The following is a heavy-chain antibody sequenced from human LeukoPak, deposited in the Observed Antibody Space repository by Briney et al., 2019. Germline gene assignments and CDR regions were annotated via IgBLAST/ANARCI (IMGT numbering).Heavy chain of an antibody. Sequence: GGSLRLSCAPSGFTFSSDAMSWVRQAPGKGLEWVSAISGSGGSTYYADSVKGRFTISRDNSKNTLYLQMNSLRAEDTAVYYCAKVRYSSGWYTYSPDYWGQGTLVTVSS. V-gene: IGHV3-23*01. J-gene: IGHJ4*02. CDR1: GFTFSSDA. CDR3: AKVRYSSGWYTYSPDY. CDR2: ISGSGGST. D-gene: IGHD6-19*01.